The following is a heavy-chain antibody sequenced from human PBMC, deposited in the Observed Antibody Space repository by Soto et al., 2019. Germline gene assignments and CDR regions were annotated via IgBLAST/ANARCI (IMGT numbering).Heavy chain of an antibody. Sequence: ASVRVSCEISGYTVTELSMLCVRPSPGKGLEWMGGFDPEDGETIYAQKFQGRVTMTEDTSTDTAYMELSSLRSEDTAVYYCATDPPIAAAGTGFDYWGHGTLVTVSS. J-gene: IGHJ4*01. V-gene: IGHV1-24*01. CDR2: FDPEDGET. D-gene: IGHD6-13*01. CDR3: ATDPPIAAAGTGFDY. CDR1: GYTVTELS.